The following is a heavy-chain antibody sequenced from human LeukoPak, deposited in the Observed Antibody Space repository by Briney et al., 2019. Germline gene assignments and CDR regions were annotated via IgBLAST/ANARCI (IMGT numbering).Heavy chain of an antibody. V-gene: IGHV5-51*01. CDR2: IYPGDSDT. CDR1: GYSFTSYW. CDR3: ARPSGGGYYDPFDY. J-gene: IGHJ4*02. Sequence: NPGASLQISCKGSGYSFTSYWIGWVRQLPGKGLEWMGIIYPGDSDTRYSPSFQGQVTISADKSISTAYLQWSSLKAADTAVYYCARPSGGGYYDPFDYWGQGTLVTVSS. D-gene: IGHD3-22*01.